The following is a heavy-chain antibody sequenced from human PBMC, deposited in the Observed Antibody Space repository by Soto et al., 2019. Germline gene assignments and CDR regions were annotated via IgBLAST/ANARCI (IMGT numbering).Heavy chain of an antibody. D-gene: IGHD3-10*01. Sequence: QITLKESGPTLVKPTQTLTLTCTFSGFSLSTSGVGVAWIRQPPGKALEWLALIYWGDDKRYSPSLKSRLTITKDTSKNQVVLTMTNMDPVDTATHYCATHGSGTYYNPLYNWFDPWGQGTLVTVSS. CDR2: IYWGDDK. CDR1: GFSLSTSGVG. J-gene: IGHJ5*02. V-gene: IGHV2-5*02. CDR3: ATHGSGTYYNPLYNWFDP.